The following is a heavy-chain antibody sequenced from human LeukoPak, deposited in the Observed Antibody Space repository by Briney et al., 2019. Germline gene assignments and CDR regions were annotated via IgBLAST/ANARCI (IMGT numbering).Heavy chain of an antibody. CDR3: TKTGGPWD. D-gene: IGHD7-27*01. CDR1: GFTVITSF. Sequence: PGGSLRLSCAASGFTVITSFMSWVRQAPGKGLEWISVIYNDGTTYYADSVKGRFTISRDNPKNTLYLQMNTLRAEDTAVYYCTKTGGPWDWAQGTLVTVSS. V-gene: IGHV3-53*01. CDR2: IYNDGTT. J-gene: IGHJ4*02.